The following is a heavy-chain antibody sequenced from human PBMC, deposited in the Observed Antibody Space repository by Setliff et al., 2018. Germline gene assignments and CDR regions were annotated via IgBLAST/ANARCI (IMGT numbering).Heavy chain of an antibody. CDR3: ARAQTSHYYYYYGMDV. Sequence: PSETLSLTCAVYGGSFSGYYWSWVRQPPGKGLEWIGEINHSGSTNYNPSLKSRVTISVDTSKNQFSLKLSSVTAADTAVYYCARAQTSHYYYYYGMDVWGQGTTVTVSS. V-gene: IGHV4-34*01. CDR1: GGSFSGYY. J-gene: IGHJ6*02. CDR2: INHSGST.